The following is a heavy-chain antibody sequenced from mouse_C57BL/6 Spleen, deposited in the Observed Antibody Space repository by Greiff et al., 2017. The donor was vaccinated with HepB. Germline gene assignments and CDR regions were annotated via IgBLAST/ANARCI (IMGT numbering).Heavy chain of an antibody. D-gene: IGHD1-1*01. CDR1: GFNIKDDY. Sequence: VQLKESGAELVRPGASVKLSCTASGFNIKDDYMHWVKQRPEQGLEWIGWIDPENGDTEYASKFQGKATITADTSSNTAYLQLSSLTSEDTAVYYCTLYGPDYWGQGTTLTVSS. J-gene: IGHJ2*01. CDR2: IDPENGDT. CDR3: TLYGPDY. V-gene: IGHV14-4*01.